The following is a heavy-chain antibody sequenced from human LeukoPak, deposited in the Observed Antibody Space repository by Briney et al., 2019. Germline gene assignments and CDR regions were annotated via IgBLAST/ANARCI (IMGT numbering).Heavy chain of an antibody. CDR3: ASSYYYGSGSYTNDAFDI. CDR1: GGSISSGGYY. D-gene: IGHD3-10*01. V-gene: IGHV4-31*03. CDR2: IYYSGST. J-gene: IGHJ3*02. Sequence: SETLSLTCTVSGGSISSGGYYWSWIRQHPGTGLEWIGYIYYSGSTYYNPSLKGRVTISVDTSKNQFSLKLSSVTAADTAVYYCASSYYYGSGSYTNDAFDIWGQGTMVTVSS.